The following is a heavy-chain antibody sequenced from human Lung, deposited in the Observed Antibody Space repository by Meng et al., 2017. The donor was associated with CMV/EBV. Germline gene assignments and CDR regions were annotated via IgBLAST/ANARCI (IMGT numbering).Heavy chain of an antibody. Sequence: TFNSYGITWVRQARGQGLEWVGWISSYNSNTNYAQKFQGRVTLTTDTSTSIDYMELRSLRFDDTAVYYCATIAYCGGDCYQIHPLYDHWGQGTLVTVSS. D-gene: IGHD2-21*01. J-gene: IGHJ5*02. V-gene: IGHV1-18*01. CDR2: ISSYNSNT. CDR3: ATIAYCGGDCYQIHPLYDH. CDR1: TFNSYG.